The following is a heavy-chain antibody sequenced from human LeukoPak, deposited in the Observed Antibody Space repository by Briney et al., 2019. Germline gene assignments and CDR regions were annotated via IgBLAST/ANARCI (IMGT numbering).Heavy chain of an antibody. V-gene: IGHV4-59*08. CDR3: ARRHWGPIDY. D-gene: IGHD7-27*01. CDR2: IYYSGST. J-gene: IGHJ4*02. Sequence: PSETLSLTCTVSGGSISSYYWSCIRQPPGKGLEWIGYIYYSGSTNYNPSLKSRVTISVDTSKNQFSLKPSSVTAADTAVYYCARRHWGPIDYWGQGTLVTVSS. CDR1: GGSISSYY.